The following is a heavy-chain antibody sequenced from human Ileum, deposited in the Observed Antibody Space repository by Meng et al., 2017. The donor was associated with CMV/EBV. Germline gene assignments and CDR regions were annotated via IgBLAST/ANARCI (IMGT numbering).Heavy chain of an antibody. CDR3: VRDRGYNYGNFDS. CDR1: GFSISSAYF. D-gene: IGHD5-18*01. V-gene: IGHV4-38-2*02. J-gene: IGHJ4*02. Sequence: GPLRLSCAVSGFSISSAYFWGWIRQSPGKGLEWIGSIYGSGKTYYNPSLKSRVSISVDTSNNEFSLTLSSATAADTAVYYCVRDRGYNYGNFDSWGQGTLVTVSS. CDR2: IYGSGKT.